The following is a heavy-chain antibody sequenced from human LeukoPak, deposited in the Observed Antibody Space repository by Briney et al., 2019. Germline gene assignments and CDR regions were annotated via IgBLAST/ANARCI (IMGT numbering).Heavy chain of an antibody. V-gene: IGHV3-23*01. CDR3: AKTTAGYSSGRYPGWPVDY. J-gene: IGHJ4*02. Sequence: GGSLTLSCAASGLTFGSYAMYWARQAPGKGLEWVSGISGSGGNTFHADSVKGRFTISRDNSENTVYLQMNSLRADDTAVYYCAKTTAGYSSGRYPGWPVDYWGQGTLVTVSS. CDR2: ISGSGGNT. CDR1: GLTFGSYA. D-gene: IGHD6-19*01.